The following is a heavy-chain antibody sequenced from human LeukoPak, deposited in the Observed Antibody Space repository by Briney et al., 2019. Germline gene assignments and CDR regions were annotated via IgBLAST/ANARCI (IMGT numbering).Heavy chain of an antibody. Sequence: GGSLRLSCAASGFTFITYAMHWVRQAPDKGLEWVAVISYDGSNQYYADSVKGRFTISRDNSKNTLYLQMNSLRTEDTALYYCARAFSVETPDYWGQGTLVTISS. CDR3: ARAFSVETPDY. J-gene: IGHJ4*02. V-gene: IGHV3-30*04. CDR1: GFTFITYA. CDR2: ISYDGSNQ.